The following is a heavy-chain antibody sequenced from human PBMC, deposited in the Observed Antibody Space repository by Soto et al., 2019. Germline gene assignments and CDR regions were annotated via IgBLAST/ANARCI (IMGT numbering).Heavy chain of an antibody. CDR3: ARDLAATVTTKGNYGMDV. J-gene: IGHJ6*02. CDR2: IIPIFGTA. V-gene: IGHV1-69*13. Sequence: SVKVSCKAPGGTFSSYAISWVRQAPGQRLEWMGGIIPIFGTANYAQKFQGRVTITADESTSTAYMELSSLRSEDTAVYYCARDLAATVTTKGNYGMDVWGQGTTVTVSS. D-gene: IGHD4-17*01. CDR1: GGTFSSYA.